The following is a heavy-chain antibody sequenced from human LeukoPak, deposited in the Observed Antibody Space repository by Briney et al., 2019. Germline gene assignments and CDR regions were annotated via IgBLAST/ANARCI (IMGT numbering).Heavy chain of an antibody. CDR1: GFTFSSNA. Sequence: GSLRLSCAASGFTFSSNAMSWVRQPPGKGLEWIGEINHSGSTNYNPSLKSRVTISVDTSKNQFSLKLSSVTAADTAVYYCARVLTVTASDAFDPWGQGTLVTVSS. D-gene: IGHD2-21*02. V-gene: IGHV4-34*01. J-gene: IGHJ5*02. CDR2: INHSGST. CDR3: ARVLTVTASDAFDP.